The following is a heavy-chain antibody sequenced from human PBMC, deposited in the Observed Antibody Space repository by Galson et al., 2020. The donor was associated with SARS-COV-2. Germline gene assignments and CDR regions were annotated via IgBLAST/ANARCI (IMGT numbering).Heavy chain of an antibody. D-gene: IGHD3-3*01. CDR3: ARIISVGSCGVGNWFDP. CDR1: GGSISSGGYY. V-gene: IGHV4-31*03. CDR2: IYYSGST. Sequence: ETSETLSLTCTVSGGSISSGGYYWSWIRQHPGKGLEWIGYIYYSGSTYYNPSLKSRVTISVDTSKNQFSLKLSSVTAADTAVYYCARIISVGSCGVGNWFDPWGQGTLVTVSS. J-gene: IGHJ5*02.